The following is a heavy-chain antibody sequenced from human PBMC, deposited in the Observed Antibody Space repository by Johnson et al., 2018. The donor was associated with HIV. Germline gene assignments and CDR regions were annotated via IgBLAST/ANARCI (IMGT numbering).Heavy chain of an antibody. V-gene: IGHV3-9*01. Sequence: EVQLVESGGGLVQPGRSLRLSCAASGFTFDDYAMHWVRQAPGKGLEWVSGISWNSGSIGYADSVKGRFTISRDNAKNSLYLQMNSLRAEDTALYYCAKDIRADWTDAFDIWGQGTMVTVSS. D-gene: IGHD3/OR15-3a*01. CDR2: ISWNSGSI. J-gene: IGHJ3*02. CDR3: AKDIRADWTDAFDI. CDR1: GFTFDDYA.